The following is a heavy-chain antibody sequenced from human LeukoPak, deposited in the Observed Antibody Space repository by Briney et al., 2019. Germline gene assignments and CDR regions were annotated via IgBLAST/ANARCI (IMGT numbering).Heavy chain of an antibody. Sequence: QPGGSLRLSCAASGFTFSSYSMNWVRQAPGKGLEWVSYISSSSSTIYYADSVKGRFTISRDNAKNSLYLQMNSLRAEDTAVYYCARAIVVVPAAQNWFDPWGQGTLVTVSS. D-gene: IGHD2-2*01. J-gene: IGHJ5*02. V-gene: IGHV3-48*01. CDR3: ARAIVVVPAAQNWFDP. CDR2: ISSSSSTI. CDR1: GFTFSSYS.